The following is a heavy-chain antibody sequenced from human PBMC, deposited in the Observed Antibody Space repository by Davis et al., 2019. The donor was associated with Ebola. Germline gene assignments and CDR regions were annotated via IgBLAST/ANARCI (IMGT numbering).Heavy chain of an antibody. CDR1: GGSFSGYY. Sequence: SETLSLTCAVYGGSFSGYYWSWIRQPPGKGLEWIGEINHSGSTNYNPSLKSRVTISVDTSKNQFSLKLSSVTAADTAVYYWARGRGGYCSGGSCSYYYYYGMDVWGQGTTVTVSS. V-gene: IGHV4-34*01. D-gene: IGHD2-15*01. CDR3: ARGRGGYCSGGSCSYYYYYGMDV. J-gene: IGHJ6*02. CDR2: INHSGST.